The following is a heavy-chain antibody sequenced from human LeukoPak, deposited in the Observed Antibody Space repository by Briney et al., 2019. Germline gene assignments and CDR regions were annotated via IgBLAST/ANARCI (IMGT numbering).Heavy chain of an antibody. J-gene: IGHJ4*02. CDR2: IKQDGSEK. D-gene: IGHD1-1*01. V-gene: IGHV3-7*01. Sequence: GGSLRLSCAASGFTFSSYWMSWVRQAPGKGLEWVANIKQDGSEKYYVDSVKGRFTISRDNAKNSLYLQMNSLRAEDTAVYYCARDFTSWLGRPYYFDYWGQGTLVTVSS. CDR1: GFTFSSYW. CDR3: ARDFTSWLGRPYYFDY.